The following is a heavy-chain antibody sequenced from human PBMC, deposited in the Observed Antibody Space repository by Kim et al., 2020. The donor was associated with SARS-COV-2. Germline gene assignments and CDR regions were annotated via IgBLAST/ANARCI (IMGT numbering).Heavy chain of an antibody. Sequence: SVKVSCKASGGTFSSYAISWVRQAPGQGLEWMGGIIPIFGTANYAQKFQGRVTITADESTSTAYMELSSLRSEDTAVYYCAREGYCSSTSCHEMYFDYWGQGTLVTVSS. CDR3: AREGYCSSTSCHEMYFDY. CDR1: GGTFSSYA. J-gene: IGHJ4*02. V-gene: IGHV1-69*13. D-gene: IGHD2-2*01. CDR2: IIPIFGTA.